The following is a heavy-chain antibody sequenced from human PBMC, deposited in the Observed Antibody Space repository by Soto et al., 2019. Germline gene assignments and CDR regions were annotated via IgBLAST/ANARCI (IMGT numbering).Heavy chain of an antibody. CDR2: IYYRGTT. J-gene: IGHJ6*02. Sequence: QVQLQESGPGLVKPSETLSLTCTVSGGSIVSYYWSWIRQPPGKGLEWIGHIYYRGTTTYNPSLQSRFTISVDTSKNQFALRLSSLTAADTAVYYCARQNGDFDYYFYGVDVWGQGTTVTVS. CDR3: ARQNGDFDYYFYGVDV. V-gene: IGHV4-59*01. D-gene: IGHD4-17*01. CDR1: GGSIVSYY.